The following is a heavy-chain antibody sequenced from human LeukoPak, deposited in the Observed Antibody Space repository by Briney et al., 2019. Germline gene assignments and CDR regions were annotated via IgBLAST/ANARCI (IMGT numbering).Heavy chain of an antibody. Sequence: KPSGTLSLTCAVSGGSISSSNWWSWVRQPPGKGLEWIGEIHHSGSTNYNPSLKSRVTISVDKSKNQFSLKLSSVTAADTAVYYCARAGSGYTFYYYYYGMDVWGQGTTVTVSS. V-gene: IGHV4-4*02. D-gene: IGHD3-22*01. CDR1: GGSISSSNW. CDR2: IHHSGST. CDR3: ARAGSGYTFYYYYYGMDV. J-gene: IGHJ6*02.